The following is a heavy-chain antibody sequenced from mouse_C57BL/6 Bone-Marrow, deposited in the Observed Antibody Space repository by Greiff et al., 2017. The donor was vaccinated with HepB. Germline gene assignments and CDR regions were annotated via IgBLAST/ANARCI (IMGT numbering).Heavy chain of an antibody. D-gene: IGHD1-1*01. CDR3: ARSYGSRESWFAY. J-gene: IGHJ3*01. CDR1: GYTFTTYP. CDR2: FHPYNDDT. V-gene: IGHV1-47*01. Sequence: QVHVKQSGAELVKPGASVKMSCKASGYTFTTYPIEWMKQNHGKSLEWIGNFHPYNDDTKYNEKFKGKATLTVEKSSSTVYLELSRLTSDDSAVYYCARSYGSRESWFAYWGQGTLVTVSA.